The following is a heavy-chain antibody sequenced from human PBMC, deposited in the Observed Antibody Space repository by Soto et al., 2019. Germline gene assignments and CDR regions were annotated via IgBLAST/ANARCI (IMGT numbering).Heavy chain of an antibody. D-gene: IGHD3-16*01. CDR1: GFTFSSYD. V-gene: IGHV3-13*01. J-gene: IGHJ4*02. Sequence: GGSLRLSCAASGFTFSSYDMHWVRQATGKGLEWVSAIGTAGDTYYPGSVKGRFTISRENAKNSLYLQMNSLRAGDTAVYYCARDLDPGGFDYWGQGTLVTVSS. CDR2: IGTAGDT. CDR3: ARDLDPGGFDY.